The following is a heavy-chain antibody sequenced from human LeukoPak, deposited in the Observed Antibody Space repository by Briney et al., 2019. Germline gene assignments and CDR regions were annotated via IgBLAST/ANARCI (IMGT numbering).Heavy chain of an antibody. J-gene: IGHJ4*02. D-gene: IGHD6-13*01. V-gene: IGHV3-23*01. CDR1: GFTVSSYA. CDR2: ISGSGGST. CDR3: AKMSRPGIAAAFDY. Sequence: PGGSLRLSCAASGFTVSSYAMSWVRQAPGKGLEWVSAISGSGGSTYYADSVKGRFTISRDNSKNTLYLQMNSLRAEDTAVYYCAKMSRPGIAAAFDYWGQGTLVTVSS.